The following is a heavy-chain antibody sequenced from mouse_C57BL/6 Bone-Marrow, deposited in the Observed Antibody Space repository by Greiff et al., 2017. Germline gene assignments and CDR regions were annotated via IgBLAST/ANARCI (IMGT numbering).Heavy chain of an antibody. V-gene: IGHV3-5*01. Sequence: EVQLQQSGPGLVKPSQTVFLTCTVTGISITTGNYRWSWIRQFPGNKLEWIGYIYYSGTITYNPSLTSRTTITRDTPKNQFFLEMNSLTAEDTATYYCARAIPHRYYYAMDYWGQGTSVTVSS. CDR1: GISITTGNYR. D-gene: IGHD5-1-1*01. CDR2: IYYSGTI. J-gene: IGHJ4*01. CDR3: ARAIPHRYYYAMDY.